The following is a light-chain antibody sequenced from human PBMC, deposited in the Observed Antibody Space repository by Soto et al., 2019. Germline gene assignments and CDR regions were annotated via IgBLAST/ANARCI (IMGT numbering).Light chain of an antibody. V-gene: IGKV3-15*01. J-gene: IGKJ1*01. CDR1: QSVSSN. Sequence: EIVMTQSPATLSVSPGERATLSCRASQSVSSNLAWYQQKPGQAPRLLIYGASTRATGIPARFSGSGSGTEFTLTIGILQSEDFAVYYCQQYNNWPPTFGQGTKVEIK. CDR3: QQYNNWPPT. CDR2: GAS.